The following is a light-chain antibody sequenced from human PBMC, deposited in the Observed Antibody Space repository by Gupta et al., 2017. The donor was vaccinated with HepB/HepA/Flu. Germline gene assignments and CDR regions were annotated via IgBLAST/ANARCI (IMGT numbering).Light chain of an antibody. CDR2: EVN. V-gene: IGLV2-23*02. CDR1: SADIGTYDL. J-gene: IGLJ3*02. Sequence: QSALTQPASVSGSPGQSITFSCTGTSADIGTYDLVSWYQQHPGKDPKRMIYEVNKRPSGVSDRFSCSNSGNKASLQTSGLQAEDEADDYCSYSKGSDTLGVFGGGTRLTVL. CDR3: SYSKGSDTLGV.